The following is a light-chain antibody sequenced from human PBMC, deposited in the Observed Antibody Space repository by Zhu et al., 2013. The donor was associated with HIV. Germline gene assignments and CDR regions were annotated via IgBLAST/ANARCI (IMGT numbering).Light chain of an antibody. V-gene: IGLV1-47*01. CDR2: RNN. J-gene: IGLJ2*01. Sequence: QSVLTQPPSASGIPGQRGTISCSGSTSNIGHNYVYWYQHLPGTAPKLLISRNNQRPSGVPDRFSGSKSGTSASLAISGLRSEDEADYYCQAWDSRTAHLVFGGGTKLTVL. CDR1: TSNIGHNY. CDR3: QAWDSRTAHLV.